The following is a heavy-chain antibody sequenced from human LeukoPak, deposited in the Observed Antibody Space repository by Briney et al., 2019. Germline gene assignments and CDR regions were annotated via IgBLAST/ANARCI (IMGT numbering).Heavy chain of an antibody. V-gene: IGHV3-13*01. CDR2: IRTAGDT. Sequence: GGSLRLSCAASGFNFSSYDMHWVRQTTGKGLEWVSAIRTAGDTYCPDSVKGRFTISRENAKNSFYLQMNSLRAEDTAVYYCATLPGGIAAAGRYWGQGTLVTVSS. CDR3: ATLPGGIAAAGRY. J-gene: IGHJ4*02. D-gene: IGHD6-13*01. CDR1: GFNFSSYD.